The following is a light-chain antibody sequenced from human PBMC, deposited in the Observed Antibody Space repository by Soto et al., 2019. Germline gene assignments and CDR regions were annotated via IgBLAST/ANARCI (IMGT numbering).Light chain of an antibody. CDR1: SSDVGGYNF. CDR2: DVS. V-gene: IGLV2-14*01. J-gene: IGLJ2*01. CDR3: SSYTSSSTLEV. Sequence: QSALTQPASVSGSPGQSSTISCTGTSSDVGGYNFVSWYQLHPGKAPKLMIYDVSNRPSGVSDRFSGSKSGNTASLTISGLQAEDEADYYCSSYTSSSTLEVVGGGTKLTV.